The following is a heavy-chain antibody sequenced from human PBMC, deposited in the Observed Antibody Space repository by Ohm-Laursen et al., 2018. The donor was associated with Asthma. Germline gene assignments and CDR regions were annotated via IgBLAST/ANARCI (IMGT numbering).Heavy chain of an antibody. D-gene: IGHD3-22*01. CDR1: GFTFSSYG. J-gene: IGHJ4*02. CDR2: ISYDGSNK. Sequence: SLRLSCAAFGFTFSSYGMHWVRQAPGKGLEWVAVISYDGSNKYYADSVKGRFTISRDNSKNTLYLQMNSLRAEDTAVYYCARDRSRSGHYPRPHDYWGQGTLITVSS. V-gene: IGHV3-30*03. CDR3: ARDRSRSGHYPRPHDY.